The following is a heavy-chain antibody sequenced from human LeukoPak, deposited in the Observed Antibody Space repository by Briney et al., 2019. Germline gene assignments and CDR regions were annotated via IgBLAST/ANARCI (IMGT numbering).Heavy chain of an antibody. CDR2: INHSGST. CDR1: GGSFSGYY. J-gene: IGHJ4*02. CDR3: ARGHTGYYYDSRGYYYY. V-gene: IGHV4-34*01. Sequence: PSETLSLTCAVYGGSFSGYYWSWIRQPPGKGLEWIGEINHSGSTNYNPSLKSRVTISVDTSKNQFSLKLSSVTAADTAVYYCARGHTGYYYDSRGYYYYWGQGTLVTVSS. D-gene: IGHD3-22*01.